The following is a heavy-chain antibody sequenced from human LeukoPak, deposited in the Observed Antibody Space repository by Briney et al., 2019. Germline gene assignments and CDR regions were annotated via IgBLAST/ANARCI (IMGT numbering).Heavy chain of an antibody. CDR3: AKARYLGYCSSTSCYRGFDY. J-gene: IGHJ4*02. V-gene: IGHV3-43D*04. Sequence: GGSLTLPCAASGFTFGDYAMYWVRQPPGESREWWSLISWDGGSTYYAASVKGRFTIFRDNSNKSLYVQMNSLRAEDTALSYCAKARYLGYCSSTSCYRGFDYWGQGTLDTVSS. CDR1: GFTFGDYA. CDR2: ISWDGGST. D-gene: IGHD2-2*02.